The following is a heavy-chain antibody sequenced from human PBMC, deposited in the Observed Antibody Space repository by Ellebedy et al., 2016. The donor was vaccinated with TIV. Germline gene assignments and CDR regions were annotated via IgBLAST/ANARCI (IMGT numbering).Heavy chain of an antibody. CDR3: AKGSSSGFNYDRVGFQY. Sequence: GESLKISCAASGFTFSNFAMHWVRQAPGKGLEWLSVISAGGDNTYNADSVKGRFTITRDNSKNTPFLQVNRLRTEDTAVYYCAKGSSSGFNYDRVGFQYWGQGTLVTVSS. D-gene: IGHD3-22*01. J-gene: IGHJ4*02. CDR1: GFTFSNFA. V-gene: IGHV3-23*01. CDR2: ISAGGDNT.